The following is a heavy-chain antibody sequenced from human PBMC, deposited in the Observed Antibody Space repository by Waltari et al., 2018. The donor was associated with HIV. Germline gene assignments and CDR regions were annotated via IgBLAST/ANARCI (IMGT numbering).Heavy chain of an antibody. CDR1: GVTGRTSA. CDR3: AHESAVSAWPLDS. V-gene: IGHV3-23*04. D-gene: IGHD6-19*01. Sequence: EVHLAESGGGLVQPGESLTISCVVSGVTGRTSAVTCVRQALGKGLHLVSSIGRSYYSTHYADSLSDRFFISRDDSQNTLSLQMHSLTINDTAVYFCAHESAVSAWPLDSWGQGIIVIVSS. CDR2: IGRSYYST. J-gene: IGHJ4*02.